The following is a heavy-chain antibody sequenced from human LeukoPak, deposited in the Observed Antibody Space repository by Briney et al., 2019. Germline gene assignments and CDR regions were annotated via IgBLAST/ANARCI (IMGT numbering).Heavy chain of an antibody. CDR2: IYYSGST. V-gene: IGHV4-39*07. D-gene: IGHD1-26*01. J-gene: IGHJ5*02. Sequence: SETLSLTCTVSGGSISSSSYYWGWIRQPPGKGLEWIGSIYYSGSTYYNPSLKSRVTMSVDTSKNQFSLKLSSVTAADTAVYYCAREGSAGGIDPWGQGTLVTVSS. CDR1: GGSISSSSYY. CDR3: AREGSAGGIDP.